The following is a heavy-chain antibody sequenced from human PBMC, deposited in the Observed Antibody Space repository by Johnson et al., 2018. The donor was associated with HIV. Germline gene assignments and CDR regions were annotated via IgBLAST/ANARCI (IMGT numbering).Heavy chain of an antibody. J-gene: IGHJ3*02. Sequence: VQLVESGGGFIQPAGSLRLSSSASEFTVSGAYLHWVRQAPGKGLEWVSVIYSGGSTYYADSVKGRFTIPRDNARNSLYLQMDSLRPGDSAVYYCAREVAGDYGDSPGAFDIWGQGTMVTVAS. CDR2: IYSGGST. D-gene: IGHD4-17*01. CDR1: EFTVSGAY. CDR3: AREVAGDYGDSPGAFDI. V-gene: IGHV3-53*01.